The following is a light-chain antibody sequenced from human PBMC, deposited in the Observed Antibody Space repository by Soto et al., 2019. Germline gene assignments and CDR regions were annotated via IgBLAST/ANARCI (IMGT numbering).Light chain of an antibody. Sequence: IVFTQSPSTPSLAPGERANLSCRASQSVSNNYLAWYHQKPGQAPRLLFYGASNTATSIPDRFSGSASRTDFTLIISRLEHEDFAVYYCQQYGSSGTFGQGTKVDIK. V-gene: IGKV3-20*01. CDR2: GAS. CDR1: QSVSNNY. CDR3: QQYGSSGT. J-gene: IGKJ1*01.